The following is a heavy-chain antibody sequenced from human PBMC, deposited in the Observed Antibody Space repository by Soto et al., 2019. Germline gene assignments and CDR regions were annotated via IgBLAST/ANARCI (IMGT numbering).Heavy chain of an antibody. CDR3: SKDTSPTYYYDSSGPVMDV. Sequence: PGGSLRLSCAASGFTFSSYGMHWVRQAPGKGLEWVAVISYDGSNKYYADSVKGRFTISRDNSKNTLYLQMNSLRAEDTAVYYCSKDTSPTYYYDSSGPVMDVWGQGTTVTVSS. CDR1: GFTFSSYG. V-gene: IGHV3-30*18. D-gene: IGHD3-22*01. CDR2: ISYDGSNK. J-gene: IGHJ6*02.